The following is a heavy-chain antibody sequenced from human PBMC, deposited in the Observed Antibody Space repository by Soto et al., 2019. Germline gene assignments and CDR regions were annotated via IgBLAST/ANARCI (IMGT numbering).Heavy chain of an antibody. CDR2: IIPIFGTS. CDR1: GGSFSSNT. CDR3: ARDVLLVVVSATRAAGGFDP. J-gene: IGHJ5*02. V-gene: IGHV1-69*01. Sequence: QLQLVQSGAEVKKPGSSVNVSCKTSGGSFSSNTITWGRQAPGQGLEWMGGIIPIFGTSNYAQKFQGRVTITADESTNTAYMELSRLRYDDTALYYCARDVLLVVVSATRAAGGFDPWGQGTLVTVSS. D-gene: IGHD2-15*01.